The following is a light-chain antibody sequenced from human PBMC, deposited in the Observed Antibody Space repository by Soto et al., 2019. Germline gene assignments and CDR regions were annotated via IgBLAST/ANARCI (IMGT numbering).Light chain of an antibody. CDR1: QRLSSNY. Sequence: EIVLTQAPGTLSLSPGERATLSCRASQRLSSNYLAWFQQKPGQAPRLLIYGASSRATGIPDRFSGSGSGTDFTLTIPRLEPEDFAVYYCLQYGSSVWTFGQGTKVDMK. CDR2: GAS. CDR3: LQYGSSVWT. J-gene: IGKJ1*01. V-gene: IGKV3-20*01.